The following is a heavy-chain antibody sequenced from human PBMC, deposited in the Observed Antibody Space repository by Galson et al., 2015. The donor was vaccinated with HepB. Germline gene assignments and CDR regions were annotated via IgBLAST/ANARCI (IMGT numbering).Heavy chain of an antibody. J-gene: IGHJ4*02. D-gene: IGHD3/OR15-3a*01. CDR2: ISYDGTTE. CDR3: AKDRIQITPANLILDLSLNPPRFDN. CDR1: GFTFSDYG. V-gene: IGHV3-30*18. Sequence: SLRLSCAASGFTFSDYGMHWVRQAPGKGLEWMAFISYDGTTEYYGDSVKGRFTISRGNSKNTLYLQMNSLRAEDTAVFYCAKDRIQITPANLILDLSLNPPRFDNWGQGTLVTVSS.